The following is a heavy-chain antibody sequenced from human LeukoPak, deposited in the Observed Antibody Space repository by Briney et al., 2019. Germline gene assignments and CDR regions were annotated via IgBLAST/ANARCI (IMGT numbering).Heavy chain of an antibody. CDR1: RFTFSSYS. CDR3: ARGPAASGYYDSRGRNGYFDY. Sequence: GGSLRLSCAASRFTFSSYSMNWVRQAPGKGLEWVSSISSSSSYIYYADSVKGRFTISRDNAKNSLYLQMNSLRAEVTAVYYCARGPAASGYYDSRGRNGYFDYWGQGTLVTVSS. CDR2: ISSSSSYI. J-gene: IGHJ4*02. V-gene: IGHV3-21*01. D-gene: IGHD3-22*01.